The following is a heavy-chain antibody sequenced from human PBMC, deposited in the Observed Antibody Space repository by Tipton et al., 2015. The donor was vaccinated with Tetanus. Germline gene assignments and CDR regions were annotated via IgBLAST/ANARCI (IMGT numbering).Heavy chain of an antibody. CDR2: IYYSGST. CDR3: ARHDPDSSGYYYDDAFDI. D-gene: IGHD3-22*01. CDR1: GGSISSYY. J-gene: IGHJ3*02. V-gene: IGHV4-59*01. Sequence: TLSLTCTVSGGSISSYYWSWIRQPPGKGLEWIGYIYYSGSTNYNPSLKSRVTISVDTSKNQFSLKLSSVTAADTAVYYCARHDPDSSGYYYDDAFDIWGQGTMVTVSS.